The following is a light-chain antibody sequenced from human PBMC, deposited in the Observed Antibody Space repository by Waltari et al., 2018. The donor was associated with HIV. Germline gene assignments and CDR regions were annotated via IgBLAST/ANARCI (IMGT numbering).Light chain of an antibody. CDR3: LLSYSGGPWV. J-gene: IGLJ3*02. V-gene: IGLV7-46*01. Sequence: QAVVTQEPSLTVSPGDTVTLTCRSSPGSVTSGHYPYWFQQKPGQAPTTVIYDTKNKPSWTPARFSGSLVGDKAALTLSGAQPEDEADYYCLLSYSGGPWVFGGGTKLTVL. CDR1: PGSVTSGHY. CDR2: DTK.